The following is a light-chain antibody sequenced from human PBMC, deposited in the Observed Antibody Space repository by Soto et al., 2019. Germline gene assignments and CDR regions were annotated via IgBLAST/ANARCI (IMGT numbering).Light chain of an antibody. V-gene: IGKV3-15*01. J-gene: IGKJ5*01. CDR3: QQYNNWPLT. Sequence: EVVMTQSPATLSVSPGERVTLSCRASQSVGSNLAWYQQKPGQAPRLLIYGASTRATGIPARFSGSGSGTASTLTISSLQSEDFAVYYCQQYNNWPLTFGQGKRLEIK. CDR2: GAS. CDR1: QSVGSN.